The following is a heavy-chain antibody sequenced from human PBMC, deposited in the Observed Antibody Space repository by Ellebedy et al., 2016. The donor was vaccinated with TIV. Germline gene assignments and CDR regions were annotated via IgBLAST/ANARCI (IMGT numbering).Heavy chain of an antibody. Sequence: PGGSLRLSCAVSGFTFTNAWMNWVRQAPGKGLEWVALIKSESDDGATNYAAPVKGRFTISRDDSKNTLYLQMNSLKTEDTALYYCTTTGDLRYPFYFDYWGQGALVTVSS. CDR1: GFTFTNAW. J-gene: IGHJ4*02. D-gene: IGHD3-10*01. V-gene: IGHV3-15*07. CDR3: TTTGDLRYPFYFDY. CDR2: IKSESDDGAT.